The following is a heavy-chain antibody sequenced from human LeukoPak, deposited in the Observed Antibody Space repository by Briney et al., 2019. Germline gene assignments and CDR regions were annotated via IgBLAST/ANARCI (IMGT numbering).Heavy chain of an antibody. CDR1: GFTFSSYA. D-gene: IGHD1-26*01. Sequence: GGSLRLSCAASGFTFSSYAMHWVRQAPGKGLEYVSAISSNGGSTYYANSVKGRFTISRDNSKNTLYLQMGSLRAEDTAVYYCARESGSYPDYWGQGTLVTVSS. CDR2: ISSNGGST. J-gene: IGHJ4*02. CDR3: ARESGSYPDY. V-gene: IGHV3-64*01.